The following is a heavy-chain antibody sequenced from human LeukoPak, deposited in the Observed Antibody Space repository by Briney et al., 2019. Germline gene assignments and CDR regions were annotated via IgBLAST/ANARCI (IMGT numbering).Heavy chain of an antibody. Sequence: GGSLRLSCAASGFTFSSYAMSWVRQAPGKGLEWVSAISGSGGSTYYADSVKGRFTISRDNSKNTLYLQMNSLRAEDTAVYHCARAAGDYYGSGSYYNLYYFDYWGQGTLVTVSS. D-gene: IGHD3-10*01. CDR3: ARAAGDYYGSGSYYNLYYFDY. J-gene: IGHJ4*02. V-gene: IGHV3-23*01. CDR1: GFTFSSYA. CDR2: ISGSGGST.